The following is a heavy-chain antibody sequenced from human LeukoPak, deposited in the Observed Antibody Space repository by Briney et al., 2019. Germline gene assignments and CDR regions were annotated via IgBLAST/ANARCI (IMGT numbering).Heavy chain of an antibody. CDR1: GYTFTSYG. CDR2: ISAYNGNT. Sequence: ASVKVSCKASGYTFTSYGFSWVRQAPGQGLEWMGWISAYNGNTNYEQKLQGRVTMTTDTSTSTVYMELRSLRSDDTAMYYCARDDSSSWYDYWGQGTQVTVSS. CDR3: ARDDSSSWYDY. J-gene: IGHJ4*02. D-gene: IGHD6-13*01. V-gene: IGHV1-18*01.